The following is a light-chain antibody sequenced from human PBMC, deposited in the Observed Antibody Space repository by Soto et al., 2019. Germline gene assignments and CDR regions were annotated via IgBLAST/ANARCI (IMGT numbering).Light chain of an antibody. CDR2: GAS. CDR3: QQYNNWPPIT. Sequence: EIVMTQSPATLSVSPGERATLSCRASQSVSSNLAWYQQKPGQAPRLLIYGASTRATGIPARFSGSGSGTEFTLTIISRHSEDLAVYYCQQYNNWPPITFGQGTRLEIK. V-gene: IGKV3-15*01. CDR1: QSVSSN. J-gene: IGKJ5*01.